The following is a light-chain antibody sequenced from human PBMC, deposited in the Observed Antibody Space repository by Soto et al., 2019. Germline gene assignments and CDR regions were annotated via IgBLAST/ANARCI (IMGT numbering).Light chain of an antibody. J-gene: IGLJ2*01. CDR3: CSYAGSSIHVV. V-gene: IGLV2-23*01. Sequence: QSALTQPASVSGSPGQSITISCTGTSSDVGNYNLVSWYQQHPGKAPKLMIYEGSKRPSGVSNRFSGSKSGNTASPTISGLQAEDEADYYCCSYAGSSIHVVFGGGTKLTVL. CDR1: SSDVGNYNL. CDR2: EGS.